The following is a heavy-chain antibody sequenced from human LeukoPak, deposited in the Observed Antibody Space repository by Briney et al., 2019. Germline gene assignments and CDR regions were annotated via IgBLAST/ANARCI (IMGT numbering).Heavy chain of an antibody. J-gene: IGHJ6*03. D-gene: IGHD6-6*01. CDR2: IWYDGSNK. V-gene: IGHV3-33*06. CDR1: GFTFSSYG. Sequence: PGRSLRLSCAASGFTFSSYGMHWVRQAPGKGLGWVAVIWYDGSNKYYADSVKGRFTISRDNSKNTLYLQMNSLRAEDTAVYYCAKDHEQLPPLYYYYYYMDVWGKGTTVTVSS. CDR3: AKDHEQLPPLYYYYYYMDV.